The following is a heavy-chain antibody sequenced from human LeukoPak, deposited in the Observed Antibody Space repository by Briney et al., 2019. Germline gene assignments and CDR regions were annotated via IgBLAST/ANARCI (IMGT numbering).Heavy chain of an antibody. D-gene: IGHD2-15*01. CDR2: IYYSGST. Sequence: SETLSLTCTVSGESISSSSYYRGWIRQPPGTGLEWIGSIYYSGSTYYNPSLKSRVTISVDTSKNQFSLKLSSVTAADTAVYYCARHVLLVGSYFDYWGQGTLVTVSS. V-gene: IGHV4-39*01. CDR1: GESISSSSYY. J-gene: IGHJ4*02. CDR3: ARHVLLVGSYFDY.